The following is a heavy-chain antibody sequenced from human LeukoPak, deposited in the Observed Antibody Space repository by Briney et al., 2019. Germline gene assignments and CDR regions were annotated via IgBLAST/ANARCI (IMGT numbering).Heavy chain of an antibody. CDR2: IWYDGSNK. Sequence: GRSLRLSCAASGFTFSSYGMHWVRQAPGKGLEWVAVIWYDGSNKYYADSVKGRFTISRDNSKNTLYLQMNSLRAGDTAVYYCAKDKGKQWLVPHFDYWGQGTLVTVSS. CDR3: AKDKGKQWLVPHFDY. J-gene: IGHJ4*02. D-gene: IGHD6-19*01. CDR1: GFTFSSYG. V-gene: IGHV3-33*06.